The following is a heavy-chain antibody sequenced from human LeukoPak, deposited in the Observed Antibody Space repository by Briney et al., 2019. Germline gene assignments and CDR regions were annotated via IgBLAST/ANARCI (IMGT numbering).Heavy chain of an antibody. V-gene: IGHV3-23*01. Sequence: PGGSLRLSCTASGFTFGDYAMSWVRQAPGKRLEWVSAISGSGGSTYYADSVKGRFTISRDNSKNTLYLQMNSLRAEDTAVYYCAKGAGYDSSGYPDAFDIWGQGTMVTVSS. CDR3: AKGAGYDSSGYPDAFDI. CDR1: GFTFGDYA. J-gene: IGHJ3*02. CDR2: ISGSGGST. D-gene: IGHD3-22*01.